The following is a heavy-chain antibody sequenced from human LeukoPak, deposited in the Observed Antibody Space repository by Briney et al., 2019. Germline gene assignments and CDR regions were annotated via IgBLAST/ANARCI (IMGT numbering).Heavy chain of an antibody. J-gene: IGHJ4*02. CDR1: GYTLTELS. Sequence: GASVKVSCKVSGYTLTELSMHWVRQAPGKGLEWMGGFDPEDGETIYAQKFQGRVTITEDTSTDTAYMELSSLRSEDTAVYYCATSSSGWSKKNYYFDYWGQGTLVTVSS. D-gene: IGHD6-19*01. V-gene: IGHV1-24*01. CDR3: ATSSSGWSKKNYYFDY. CDR2: FDPEDGET.